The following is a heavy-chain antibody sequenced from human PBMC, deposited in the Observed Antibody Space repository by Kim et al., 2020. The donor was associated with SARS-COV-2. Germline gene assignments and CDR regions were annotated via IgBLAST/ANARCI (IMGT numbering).Heavy chain of an antibody. CDR3: AREGKDTAMATDPPNYYYYGMDV. J-gene: IGHJ6*02. V-gene: IGHV1-46*01. CDR1: GYTFTSYY. D-gene: IGHD5-18*01. Sequence: ASVKVSCKASGYTFTSYYMHWVRQAPGQGLEWMGIINPSGGSTSYAQKFQGRVTMTRDTSTSTVYMELSSLRSEDTAVYYCAREGKDTAMATDPPNYYYYGMDVWGQGTTVTVSS. CDR2: INPSGGST.